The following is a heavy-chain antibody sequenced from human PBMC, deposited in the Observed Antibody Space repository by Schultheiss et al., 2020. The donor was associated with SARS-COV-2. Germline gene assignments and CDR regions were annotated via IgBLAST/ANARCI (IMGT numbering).Heavy chain of an antibody. CDR1: GFPFSGCA. D-gene: IGHD2-2*01. J-gene: IGHJ4*02. CDR2: IGISLGDT. V-gene: IGHV3-23*01. Sequence: GESLKISCAASGFPFSGCAMDWVRQAPGKGLEWVATIGISLGDTHYADSVKGRFTISRDNPKNTLYLQMDSLRDEDTAVYYCARADCSSSSCSNFGHWGQGTLVTVSS. CDR3: ARADCSSSSCSNFGH.